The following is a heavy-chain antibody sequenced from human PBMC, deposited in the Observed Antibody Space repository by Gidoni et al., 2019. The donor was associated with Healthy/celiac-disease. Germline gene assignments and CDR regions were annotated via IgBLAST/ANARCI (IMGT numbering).Heavy chain of an antibody. CDR1: GFTFSSYA. D-gene: IGHD6-19*01. Sequence: EVQLLESGGGLVQPGGSLRLSCAASGFTFSSYAMSWVRQAAGKGLEWVSAISGSGGSTYYADSVKGRFTISRDNSKNTLYLQMNSLRAEDTAVYYCAKGAYSSGWYGEGYYYYYYMDVWGKGTTVTVSS. CDR3: AKGAYSSGWYGEGYYYYYYMDV. J-gene: IGHJ6*03. V-gene: IGHV3-23*01. CDR2: ISGSGGST.